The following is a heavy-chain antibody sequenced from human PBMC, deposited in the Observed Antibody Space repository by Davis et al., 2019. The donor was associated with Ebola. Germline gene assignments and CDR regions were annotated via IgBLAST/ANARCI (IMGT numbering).Heavy chain of an antibody. CDR1: GYTFTSYA. CDR2: VHGGNGNT. J-gene: IGHJ4*02. D-gene: IGHD6-19*01. V-gene: IGHV1-3*01. Sequence: ASVKVSCKASGYTFTSYAINWVRQAPGQRLEWMGWVHGGNGNTKYSQRFQGRVTITTDTSASTVYLDLTSLRSDDTAVFYCARASFGYNSGWYADYWGPGSLVTVSS. CDR3: ARASFGYNSGWYADY.